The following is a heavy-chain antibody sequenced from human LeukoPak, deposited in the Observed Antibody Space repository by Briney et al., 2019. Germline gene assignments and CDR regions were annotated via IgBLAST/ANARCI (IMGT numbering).Heavy chain of an antibody. CDR3: ATPRIAVAGWDYYFDY. Sequence: SVKVSCKASGGTFSSYAISWVRQTPGQGLEWMGGIIPIFGTANYAQKFQGRVTITTDESTSTAYMELSSLRSEDTAVYYCATPRIAVAGWDYYFDYWGQGTLVTVSS. CDR1: GGTFSSYA. D-gene: IGHD6-19*01. V-gene: IGHV1-69*05. CDR2: IIPIFGTA. J-gene: IGHJ4*02.